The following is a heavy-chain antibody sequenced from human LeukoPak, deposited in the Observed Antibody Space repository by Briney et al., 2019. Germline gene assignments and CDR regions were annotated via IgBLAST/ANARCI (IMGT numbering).Heavy chain of an antibody. CDR1: GGSISTSSYY. CDR3: AAPDILTGLKSFDY. Sequence: SETLSLTCTVSGGSISTSSYYWGWIRQPPGKGLEWIGSIYYSGSTYYNPSLKSRVTISVDTSKNQFSLKLSSVTAADTAVYYCAAPDILTGLKSFDYGGEGTLVTVSS. V-gene: IGHV4-39*01. CDR2: IYYSGST. D-gene: IGHD3-9*01. J-gene: IGHJ4*02.